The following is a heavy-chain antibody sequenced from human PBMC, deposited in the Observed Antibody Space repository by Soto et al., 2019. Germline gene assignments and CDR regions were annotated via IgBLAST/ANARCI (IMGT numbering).Heavy chain of an antibody. CDR2: IYPSGGST. Sequence: SVKVSCKASGYTFTNYFMHWVRQAPGQGLEWMGIIYPSGGSTSNAQNLQGRVTLTRDTSTSTVYMELSSLRLEDTAVYYCARDRGGSGWYYLDYWGQGTLVTVSS. D-gene: IGHD6-19*01. V-gene: IGHV1-46*01. J-gene: IGHJ4*02. CDR1: GYTFTNYF. CDR3: ARDRGGSGWYYLDY.